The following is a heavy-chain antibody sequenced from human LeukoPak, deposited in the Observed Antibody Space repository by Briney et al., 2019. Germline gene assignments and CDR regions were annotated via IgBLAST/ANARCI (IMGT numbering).Heavy chain of an antibody. V-gene: IGHV3-30*04. J-gene: IGHJ6*03. Sequence: GRSLRPSCAASGFTFSSYAMHWVRQAPGKGLEWVAVISTDGSNKYYADSVKGRFTISRDNSKNTLYLQMNSLRAEDTAVYYCAREQPSGSSRGSYYMDVGGKGTTVTVSS. CDR1: GFTFSSYA. CDR3: AREQPSGSSRGSYYMDV. D-gene: IGHD1-26*01. CDR2: ISTDGSNK.